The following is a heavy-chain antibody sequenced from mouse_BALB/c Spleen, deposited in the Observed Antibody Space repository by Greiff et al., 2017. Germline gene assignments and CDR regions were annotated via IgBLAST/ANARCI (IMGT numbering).Heavy chain of an antibody. CDR1: GFTFSSYA. D-gene: IGHD2-1*01. CDR3: ARGLYSYAMDY. CDR2: ISSGGST. Sequence: EVKVVESGGGLVKPGGSLKLSCAASGFTFSSYAMSWVRQTPEKRLEWVASISSGGSTYYPDSVKGRFTISRDNARNILYLQMSSLRSEDTAMYYCARGLYSYAMDYWGQGTSVTVSS. J-gene: IGHJ4*01. V-gene: IGHV5-6-5*01.